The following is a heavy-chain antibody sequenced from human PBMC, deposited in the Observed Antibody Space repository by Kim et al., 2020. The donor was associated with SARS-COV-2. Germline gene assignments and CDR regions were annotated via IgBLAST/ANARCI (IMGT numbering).Heavy chain of an antibody. D-gene: IGHD5-12*01. V-gene: IGHV1-69*13. CDR1: GGTFSSYA. J-gene: IGHJ4*02. CDR2: IIPIFGTA. Sequence: SVKVSCKASGGTFSSYAISWVRQAPGQGLEWMGGIIPIFGTANYAQKFQGRVTITADESTSTAYMELSSLRSEDTAVYYCARGIGDIVATILFLDYWGQGTLVTVSS. CDR3: ARGIGDIVATILFLDY.